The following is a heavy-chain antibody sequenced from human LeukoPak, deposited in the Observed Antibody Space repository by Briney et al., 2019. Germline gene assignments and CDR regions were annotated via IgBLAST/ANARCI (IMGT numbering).Heavy chain of an antibody. CDR1: VFTFSSYA. J-gene: IGHJ3*02. V-gene: IGHV3-23*01. CDR3: AKDVPGSSSAFDI. Sequence: PGGSLRLSCAASVFTFSSYAMSWVRQAPGKGLEWVSAISGSGGSTYYADSVKGRFTISRDNSKNTLYVQMNSLRAEDTAVYYCAKDVPGSSSAFDIWGQGTMVTVSS. CDR2: ISGSGGST.